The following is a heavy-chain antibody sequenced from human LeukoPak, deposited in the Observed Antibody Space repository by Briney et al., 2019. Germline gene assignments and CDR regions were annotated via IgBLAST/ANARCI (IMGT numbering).Heavy chain of an antibody. Sequence: PGGSLRLSCAASGFTFDDYAMSWVRQAPGKGLEWVSGINWNGDNTGSADSVKGRFTISRGNAKNSLYLEMNSLRAEDTALYYCAATYSGNWEFDYWGQGTLVTVSS. CDR1: GFTFDDYA. CDR3: AATYSGNWEFDY. J-gene: IGHJ4*02. V-gene: IGHV3-20*04. D-gene: IGHD1-26*01. CDR2: INWNGDNT.